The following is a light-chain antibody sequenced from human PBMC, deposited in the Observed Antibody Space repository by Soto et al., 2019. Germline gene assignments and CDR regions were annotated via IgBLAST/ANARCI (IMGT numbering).Light chain of an antibody. CDR2: VTSDGSH. CDR1: SGHSNYA. Sequence: QPVLTQSPSASASLGASVKLTCTLSSGHSNYAIAWHQQQPEKGPRYLMKVTSDGSHNKGDGIPDRFSGSSSGADRYLIISSLQSEDEADYYCQTWGTGFQFFGGGTKLTVL. CDR3: QTWGTGFQF. V-gene: IGLV4-69*01. J-gene: IGLJ2*01.